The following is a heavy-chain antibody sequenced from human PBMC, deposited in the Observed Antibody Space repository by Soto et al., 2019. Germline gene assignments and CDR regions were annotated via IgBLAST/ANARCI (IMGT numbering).Heavy chain of an antibody. Sequence: SVKVSCKASGRTFSSCAISWVRQAPGQGLEWMGGIIPIFGTANYAQKFQGRVTITADESTSTAYMELSSLRSEDTAVYYCAQGDIVVVPAAGYGMDVWGQGTTVTVSS. V-gene: IGHV1-69*13. J-gene: IGHJ6*02. CDR1: GRTFSSCA. CDR3: AQGDIVVVPAAGYGMDV. D-gene: IGHD2-2*01. CDR2: IIPIFGTA.